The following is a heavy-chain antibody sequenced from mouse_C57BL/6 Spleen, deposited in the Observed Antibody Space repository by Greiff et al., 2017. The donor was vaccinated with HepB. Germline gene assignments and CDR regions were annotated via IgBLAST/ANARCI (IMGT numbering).Heavy chain of an antibody. V-gene: IGHV5-17*01. Sequence: EVQRVESGGGLVKPGGSLKLSCAASGFTFSDYGMHWVRQAPEKGLEWVAYISSGSSTIYYADTVKGRFTISRDNAKNTLFLQMTSLRSEDTAMYYCARKITTAYYYAMDYWGQGTSVTVSS. CDR3: ARKITTAYYYAMDY. J-gene: IGHJ4*01. CDR1: GFTFSDYG. CDR2: ISSGSSTI. D-gene: IGHD1-2*01.